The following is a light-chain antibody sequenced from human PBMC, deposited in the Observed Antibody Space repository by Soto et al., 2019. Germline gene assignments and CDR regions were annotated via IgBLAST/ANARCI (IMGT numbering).Light chain of an antibody. CDR1: QSINTW. CDR2: KAS. J-gene: IGKJ2*01. Sequence: DIHMTQSPSTLSASAGDRVTITCRASQSINTWLAWYQQKPGTAPKLLIYKASSLETEVPSRFSGSGSGTEFTLTVNSLQADYFAIYFCQQYITYPYTFGQGTKLEI. V-gene: IGKV1-5*03. CDR3: QQYITYPYT.